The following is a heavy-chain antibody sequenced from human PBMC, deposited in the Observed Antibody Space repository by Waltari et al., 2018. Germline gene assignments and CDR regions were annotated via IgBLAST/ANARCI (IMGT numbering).Heavy chain of an antibody. CDR2: ISHTGIT. CDR1: GDSIHNYY. V-gene: IGHV4-59*01. D-gene: IGHD3-3*01. J-gene: IGHJ4*02. CDR3: ARSFDVWSGYSLGY. Sequence: QVLLQESGPGLVRPSETLSLTCSVSGDSIHNYYWGWIRQTPGMRLEWIGYISHTGITRYSPYLKSGVTIAVDTSENQFSLRLESVGAAGTAVYYCARSFDVWSGYSLGYWGQGTLVTVAS.